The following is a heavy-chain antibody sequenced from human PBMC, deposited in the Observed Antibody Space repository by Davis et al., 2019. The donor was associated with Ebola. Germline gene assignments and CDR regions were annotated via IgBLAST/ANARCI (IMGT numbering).Heavy chain of an antibody. CDR1: GDSISSGGYS. V-gene: IGHV4-30-2*01. Sequence: PSETLSLTCTVSGDSISSGGYSWSWIRQPPGKGLEWIGYIYHSGSTYYNPSLKSRVTISVDRSKNQFSLKLSSVTAADTAVYYCARQQCSGGSCYFDYWGQGTLVTVSS. J-gene: IGHJ4*02. CDR2: IYHSGST. CDR3: ARQQCSGGSCYFDY. D-gene: IGHD2-15*01.